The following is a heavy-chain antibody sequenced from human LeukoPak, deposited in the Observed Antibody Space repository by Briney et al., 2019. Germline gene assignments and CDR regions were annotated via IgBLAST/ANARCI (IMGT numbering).Heavy chain of an antibody. CDR2: INHSGST. CDR1: GGSFSGYY. J-gene: IGHJ5*02. D-gene: IGHD4-23*01. V-gene: IGHV4-34*01. Sequence: SETLSLTCAVHGGSFSGYYWSWIRQPPGKGLEWIGEINHSGSTNYNPSLKSRVTISVDTSKNQFSLKLSSVTAADTAVYYCARGTRWFLRGGSWFDPWGQGTLVTVSS. CDR3: ARGTRWFLRGGSWFDP.